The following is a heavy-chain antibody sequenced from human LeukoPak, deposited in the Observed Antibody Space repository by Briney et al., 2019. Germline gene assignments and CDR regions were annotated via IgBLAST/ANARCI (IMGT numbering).Heavy chain of an antibody. D-gene: IGHD3-10*01. V-gene: IGHV4-59*01. J-gene: IGHJ5*02. Sequence: SETLSLTCTVSGGSIGPYFWSWIRQPPGKGLEWNGYISYAGSTNYNPSLKSRVAISVDTSKNQFSLQLSSVTAADTAVYYCARDDYRGVTNFDPWGQGTLVTVSS. CDR2: ISYAGST. CDR3: ARDDYRGVTNFDP. CDR1: GGSIGPYF.